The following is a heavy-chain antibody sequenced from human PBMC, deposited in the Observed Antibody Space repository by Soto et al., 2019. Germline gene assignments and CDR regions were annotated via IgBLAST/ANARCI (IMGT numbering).Heavy chain of an antibody. Sequence: SETLSLTCAVYGGSFSDYYWGWIRQPPGKGLEWIGEINHSGSTNYNPSLKSRVTISVDTSKNQFSLKLSSVTAADTAVYYCARGPSSWELRRRRWSDPWCQGTLVTVSS. J-gene: IGHJ5*02. CDR2: INHSGST. CDR1: GGSFSDYY. D-gene: IGHD1-26*01. CDR3: ARGPSSWELRRRRWSDP. V-gene: IGHV4-34*01.